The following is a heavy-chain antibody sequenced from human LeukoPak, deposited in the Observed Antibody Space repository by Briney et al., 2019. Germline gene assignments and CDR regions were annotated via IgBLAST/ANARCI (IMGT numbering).Heavy chain of an antibody. CDR1: GFTFGDYA. D-gene: IGHD6-13*01. V-gene: IGHV3-49*04. Sequence: GGSLRLSCTASGFTFGDYAMSWVRQAPGKGLEWVGFIRSKAYGGTTEYAASVKGRFTISRDDSKNIAYLQMKSLKTEDTAVYYCTRDREYSSSWFDYWGQGTLVTVSS. J-gene: IGHJ4*02. CDR2: IRSKAYGGTT. CDR3: TRDREYSSSWFDY.